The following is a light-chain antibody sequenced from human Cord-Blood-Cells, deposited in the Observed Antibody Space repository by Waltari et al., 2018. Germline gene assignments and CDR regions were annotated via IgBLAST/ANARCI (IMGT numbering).Light chain of an antibody. Sequence: EIVLTQSPATLSLSPGDRATLSCRASQSVSSDLACYQQKPGQAPRLLIHDASNRATGIPARFSGSGSGTDFTLTISSLEPEDFAVYYCQQRSNWLTFGGGTK. CDR3: QQRSNWLT. J-gene: IGKJ4*01. CDR2: DAS. CDR1: QSVSSD. V-gene: IGKV3-11*01.